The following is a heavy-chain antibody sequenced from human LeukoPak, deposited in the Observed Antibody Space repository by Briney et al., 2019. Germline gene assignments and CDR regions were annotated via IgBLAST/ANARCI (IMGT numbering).Heavy chain of an antibody. CDR2: INSDGSST. J-gene: IGHJ3*02. Sequence: PGGSLRLSCAASGFTFSSYWMHWVRQAPGKRLVWVSRINSDGSSTSYADSVKGRFTISRDNAKNTLYLQMNSLRAEDTAVYYCARTLYDFWSGPQNDAFDIWGQGTMVTVSS. V-gene: IGHV3-74*01. CDR1: GFTFSSYW. CDR3: ARTLYDFWSGPQNDAFDI. D-gene: IGHD3-3*01.